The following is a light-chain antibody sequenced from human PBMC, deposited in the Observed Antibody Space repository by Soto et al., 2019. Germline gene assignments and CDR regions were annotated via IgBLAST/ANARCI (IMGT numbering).Light chain of an antibody. V-gene: IGKV1-27*01. J-gene: IGKJ4*01. CDR3: QKYDNAPLT. CDR1: QDISTY. Sequence: GDRVTITCRARQDISTYLAWYQQKPGEVPKLLISAAYTLQSGVPPRFSGSGSGTDFTLTISSLQPEDVATYYCQKYDNAPLTFGGGTKVEIK. CDR2: AAY.